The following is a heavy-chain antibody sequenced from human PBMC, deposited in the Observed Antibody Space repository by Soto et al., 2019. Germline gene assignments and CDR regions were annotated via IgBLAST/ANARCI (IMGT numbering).Heavy chain of an antibody. J-gene: IGHJ4*02. D-gene: IGHD2-21*02. CDR1: GGTFSSYA. CDR2: IIPIFCTA. V-gene: IGHV1-69*01. CDR3: ARDQLVYCGGDCYYFDY. Sequence: QVQLVQSGAEVKKPGSSVKVSCKASGGTFSSYAISWVRQAPGQGLEWMGGIIPIFCTANYAQKFQGRVTITADESTSTAYMELSSLRSEDTAVYYCARDQLVYCGGDCYYFDYWGQGTLVTVSS.